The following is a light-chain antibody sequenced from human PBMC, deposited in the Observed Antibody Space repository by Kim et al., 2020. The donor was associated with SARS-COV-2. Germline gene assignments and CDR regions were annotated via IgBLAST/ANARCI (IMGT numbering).Light chain of an antibody. J-gene: IGLJ2*01. CDR2: DVF. Sequence: GQSITISCTGTNTDVGAYNYVAWYQQYPGRVPKLMIYDVFKRPSGVSDRFSGSKSDNTASLVISGLQAEDEADYYCISYTTSSTILFGGGTKVTVL. V-gene: IGLV2-14*03. CDR3: ISYTTSSTIL. CDR1: NTDVGAYNY.